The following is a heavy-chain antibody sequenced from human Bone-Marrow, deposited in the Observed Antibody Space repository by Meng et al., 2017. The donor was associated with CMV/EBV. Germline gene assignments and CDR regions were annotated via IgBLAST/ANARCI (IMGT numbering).Heavy chain of an antibody. V-gene: IGHV3-30*04. CDR3: ACLNSETYGDRGHLDY. J-gene: IGHJ4*02. D-gene: IGHD1-26*01. CDR2: ISYDGGIQ. Sequence: GESLKISCAVSEFTFDIYSMHWVRQAPGEGPEWVAVISYDGGIQFYAESVKGRFTISRDNAKDTLYLQMNTLRAEDTAIYYCACLNSETYGDRGHLDYWGQGTLATVSS. CDR1: EFTFDIYS.